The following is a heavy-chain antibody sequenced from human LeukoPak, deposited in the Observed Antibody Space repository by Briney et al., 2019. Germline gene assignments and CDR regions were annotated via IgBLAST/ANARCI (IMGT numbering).Heavy chain of an antibody. CDR3: ARGRSRGGEKLDY. V-gene: IGHV3-30*15. CDR2: ISFDGNHK. Sequence: GGSLRLSCAPSGFTFSNYAMHWVRQAPGKGLEWVAVISFDGNHKYYADSVKGRFTISRDNSNNPLYLQMSSLRTEDTATYYCARGRSRGGEKLDYWGKGTLVTVSS. J-gene: IGHJ4*02. D-gene: IGHD2-21*01. CDR1: GFTFSNYA.